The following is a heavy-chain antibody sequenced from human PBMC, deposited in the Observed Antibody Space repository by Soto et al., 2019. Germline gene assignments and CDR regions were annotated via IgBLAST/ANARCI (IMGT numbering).Heavy chain of an antibody. D-gene: IGHD3-3*01. J-gene: IGHJ6*03. CDR1: GYTFTSYD. CDR2: MNPNSGNT. Sequence: ASVKVSCKASGYTFTSYDINWVRQATGQGLEWMGWMNPNSGNTGYAQKFQGRVTMTRNTSISTAYMELSSLRSEDTAVYYCASIARITIFGVVPKLGLMDVWGKGTTVTVSS. CDR3: ASIARITIFGVVPKLGLMDV. V-gene: IGHV1-8*02.